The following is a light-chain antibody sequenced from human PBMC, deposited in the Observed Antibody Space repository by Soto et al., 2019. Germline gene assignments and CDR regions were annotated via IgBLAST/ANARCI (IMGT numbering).Light chain of an antibody. Sequence: QSALTQPPSVSGSPGQSVTISCAGTIDDVTAYYRVSWYKQTPRTAPKLMIYGVSNRPSGVPDRFSGSRSGNTASLSISGLQAEDEGDYYCSVYTRTSTYVFGTGTKVTVL. CDR2: GVS. V-gene: IGLV2-18*01. CDR1: IDDVTAYYR. J-gene: IGLJ1*01. CDR3: SVYTRTSTYV.